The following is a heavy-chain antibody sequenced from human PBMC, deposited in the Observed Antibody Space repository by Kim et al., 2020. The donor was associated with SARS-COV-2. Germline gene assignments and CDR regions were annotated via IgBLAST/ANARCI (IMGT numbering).Heavy chain of an antibody. CDR1: GGTFSSYA. J-gene: IGHJ4*02. Sequence: SVKVSCKASGGTFSSYAISWVRQAPGQGLEWMGRIIPILGIANYAQKFQGRVTITADKSTSTAYMELSSLRSEDTAVYYCARGSEGYDSSVGYWGQGTLVTVSS. CDR2: IIPILGIA. D-gene: IGHD5-12*01. V-gene: IGHV1-69*04. CDR3: ARGSEGYDSSVGY.